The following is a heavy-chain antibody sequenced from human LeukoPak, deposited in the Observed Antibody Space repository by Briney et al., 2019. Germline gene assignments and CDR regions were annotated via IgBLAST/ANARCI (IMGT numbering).Heavy chain of an antibody. CDR1: GFTFRNYV. D-gene: IGHD3-10*01. CDR3: AREGYYGSGSPPSLYFDY. CDR2: TSSDLNVK. J-gene: IGHJ4*02. V-gene: IGHV3-30-3*01. Sequence: GRSLRLSCAASGFTFRNYVIHWVRQAPGKGLEWVAVTSSDLNVKLYADSVKGRFTISRDNSRSTLYLQMNSLRPEDTAIYYCAREGYYGSGSPPSLYFDYWGQGTLVTVSS.